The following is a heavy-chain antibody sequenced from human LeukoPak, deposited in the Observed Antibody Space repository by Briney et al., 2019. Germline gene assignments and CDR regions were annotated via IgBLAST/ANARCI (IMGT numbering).Heavy chain of an antibody. Sequence: GGSLRLSCAASGFTFTSYAMSWVRQAPGKGLEWVSTFSGASSTSYADAVKGRVTISRDNSKNTLYLQMNSLRAEDTAVYYCVKPISGGLAVTGDWFDPWGQGTLVTVSS. CDR2: FSGASST. CDR3: VKPISGGLAVTGDWFDP. V-gene: IGHV3-23*01. J-gene: IGHJ5*02. CDR1: GFTFTSYA. D-gene: IGHD6-19*01.